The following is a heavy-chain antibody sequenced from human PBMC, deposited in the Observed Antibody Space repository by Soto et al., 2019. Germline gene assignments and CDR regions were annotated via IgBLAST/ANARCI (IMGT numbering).Heavy chain of an antibody. CDR2: ISGSGGST. J-gene: IGHJ4*02. CDR1: GFTFSSYA. Sequence: PGGSLRLSCAASGFTFSSYAMSWVRQAPGKGLEWVSAISGSGGSTYYADSVKGRFTISRDNSKNTLYLQMNSLRAEDTAVYYCAKSSDSSGYYIHFDYWGQGTLVTVSS. V-gene: IGHV3-23*01. CDR3: AKSSDSSGYYIHFDY. D-gene: IGHD3-22*01.